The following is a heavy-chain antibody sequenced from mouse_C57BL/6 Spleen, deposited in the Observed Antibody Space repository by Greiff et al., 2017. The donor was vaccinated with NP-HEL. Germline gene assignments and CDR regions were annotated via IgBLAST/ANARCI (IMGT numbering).Heavy chain of an antibody. V-gene: IGHV1-74*01. J-gene: IGHJ3*01. CDR1: GYTFTSYW. D-gene: IGHD1-1*01. CDR2: IHPSDSDT. CDR3: ATYYGSSHFAY. Sequence: QVQLRQPGAELVKPGASVKVSCKASGYTFTSYWMHWVKQRPGQGLEWIGRIHPSDSDTNYNQKFKGKATLTVDKSSSTAYMQLSSLTSEDSAVYYCATYYGSSHFAYWGQGTLVTVSA.